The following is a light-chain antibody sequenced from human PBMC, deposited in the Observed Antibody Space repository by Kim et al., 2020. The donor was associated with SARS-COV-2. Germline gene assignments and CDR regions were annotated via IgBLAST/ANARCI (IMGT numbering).Light chain of an antibody. CDR1: NIGSNS. CDR3: QVWDSSSDPAV. CDR2: YDS. Sequence: PGKAARITCGGNNIGSNSVHWYQQKPGQAPVLVIYYDSDRPSGIPERFSGSNSGNTATLTISRVEAGDEADYYCQVWDSSSDPAVFGGGTQLTVL. V-gene: IGLV3-21*04. J-gene: IGLJ2*01.